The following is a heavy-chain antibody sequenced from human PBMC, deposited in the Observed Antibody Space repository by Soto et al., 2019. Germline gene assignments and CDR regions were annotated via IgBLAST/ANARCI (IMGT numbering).Heavy chain of an antibody. D-gene: IGHD1-26*01. V-gene: IGHV3-30*18. Sequence: SCKASGYTFTSSGFSWVRQAPGKGLEWVAVISYDGSNKYYADSVKGRFTISRDNSKNTLYLQMNSLRAEDTAVYYCANGYSGSPSDAFDIWGQGTMVTVSS. CDR1: GYTFTSSG. J-gene: IGHJ3*02. CDR2: ISYDGSNK. CDR3: ANGYSGSPSDAFDI.